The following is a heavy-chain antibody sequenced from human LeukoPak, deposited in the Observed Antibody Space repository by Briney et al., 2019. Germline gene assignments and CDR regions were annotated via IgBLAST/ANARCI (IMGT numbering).Heavy chain of an antibody. CDR1: GFTFSSNS. CDR3: AREISYGDYPSGDAFDN. J-gene: IGHJ3*02. Sequence: GGYLRFSGAASGFTFSSNSMNWVPQAPGKGLKWFSSISSSSSNIYYADSVKGRFTISTDNAKNSLYLQINSLRAEDTAVYFCAREISYGDYPSGDAFDNWGQGTMVTVSS. D-gene: IGHD4-17*01. V-gene: IGHV3-21*01. CDR2: ISSSSSNI.